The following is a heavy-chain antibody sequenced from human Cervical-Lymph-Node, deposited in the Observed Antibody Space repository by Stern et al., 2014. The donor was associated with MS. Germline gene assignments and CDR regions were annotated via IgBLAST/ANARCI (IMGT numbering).Heavy chain of an antibody. CDR3: ARGGYYDILTGPDAFDI. CDR1: GFTFSSYW. CDR2: INSDGSRT. Sequence: EVQLVESGGGLVQPGGSLRLSCAASGFTFSSYWMHWVRQAPGKGLVWVSRINSDGSRTRYADSVKGRFTISRDNAKNTLYLQMNSLRAEDTAVYYCARGGYYDILTGPDAFDIWGQGTMVTVSS. D-gene: IGHD3-9*01. J-gene: IGHJ3*02. V-gene: IGHV3-74*02.